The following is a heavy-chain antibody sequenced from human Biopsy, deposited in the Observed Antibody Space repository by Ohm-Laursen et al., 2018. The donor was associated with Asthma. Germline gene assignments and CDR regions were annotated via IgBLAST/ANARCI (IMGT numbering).Heavy chain of an antibody. CDR3: AKDEGRVKNWFDP. V-gene: IGHV3-30*18. J-gene: IGHJ5*02. CDR2: ISYNGSQK. Sequence: SLRLSCAASGFTFSNFAMHWVRQAPGKGLEWLGVISYNGSQKYYGDSVKGRFTISRDNSKSTVFLDMTSLKSEDTGLYFCAKDEGRVKNWFDPWGPGTRVNVSS. CDR1: GFTFSNFA. D-gene: IGHD2/OR15-2a*01.